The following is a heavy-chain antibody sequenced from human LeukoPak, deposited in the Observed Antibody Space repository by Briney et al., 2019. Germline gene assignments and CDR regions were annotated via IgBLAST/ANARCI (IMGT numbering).Heavy chain of an antibody. D-gene: IGHD3-10*01. J-gene: IGHJ4*02. V-gene: IGHV1-3*01. CDR1: GYTFTSYA. CDR2: INAGNGNT. Sequence: ASVKVSCKASGYTFTSYAMHWVRQAPGQRLEWMGWINAGNGNTKYSQKFQGRVTITRDTSASTAYMELSSLRSEDTAVYYCERDLGWFGELPFDYWGQGTLVTVSS. CDR3: ERDLGWFGELPFDY.